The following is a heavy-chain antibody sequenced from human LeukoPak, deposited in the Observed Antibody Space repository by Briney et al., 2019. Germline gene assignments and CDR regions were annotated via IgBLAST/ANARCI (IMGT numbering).Heavy chain of an antibody. Sequence: PSETLSLTCTASGGSLTDGDYYWGWVSQPPGTGLHWLATTWRGASLNSRVTISLDTSQNQFSLRLTSVTASDTAVYYCVRIFGYYQEAMDVWGPGITVTVSS. CDR2: TWRG. CDR3: VRIFGYYQEAMDV. CDR1: GGSLTDGDYY. V-gene: IGHV4-61*08. J-gene: IGHJ6*02. D-gene: IGHD3-3*01.